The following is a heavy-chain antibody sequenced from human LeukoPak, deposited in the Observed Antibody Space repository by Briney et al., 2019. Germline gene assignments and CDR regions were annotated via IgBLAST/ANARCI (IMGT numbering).Heavy chain of an antibody. J-gene: IGHJ4*02. CDR1: GGSFSGYY. D-gene: IGHD3-10*01. CDR2: INHIGST. V-gene: IGHV4-34*01. CDR3: ARPLYGSGIVSTDY. Sequence: PSETLSLTCAVYGGSFSGYYWSWIRQPPGKGLEWIGEINHIGSTTYNPSLKSRVTISVDTPKNQFSLKLSSVPAADTAVYYCARPLYGSGIVSTDYWGQGTLVTVSS.